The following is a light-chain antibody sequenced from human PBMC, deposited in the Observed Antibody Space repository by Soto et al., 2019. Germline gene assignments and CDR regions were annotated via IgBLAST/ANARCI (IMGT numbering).Light chain of an antibody. CDR1: SSDVGTYIY. CDR3: GSYAGGNIHYV. CDR2: EAS. J-gene: IGLJ1*01. Sequence: QPVLTQPPSASGSPGQSVTISCTGTSSDVGTYIYVSWYQHHPGKAPKLIIYEASKRPSGVPDRFSGSKSGDTASLTVSGLQAEDEADYYCGSYAGGNIHYVFGTGTKRTVL. V-gene: IGLV2-8*01.